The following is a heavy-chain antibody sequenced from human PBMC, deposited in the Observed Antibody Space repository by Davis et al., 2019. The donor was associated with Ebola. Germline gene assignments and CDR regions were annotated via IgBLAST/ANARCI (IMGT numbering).Heavy chain of an antibody. CDR2: ISGSGAST. Sequence: GESLKISCVVSGLSASTNYMGWVRQAPGKGLEWVSAISGSGASTYYADSMKGRFTISRDNSRNTLYLLMNTLRAEDTAVYYCAKPQPEPYDAFDVWGQGTMVIVSS. V-gene: IGHV3-23*01. D-gene: IGHD1-14*01. CDR3: AKPQPEPYDAFDV. CDR1: GLSASTNY. J-gene: IGHJ3*01.